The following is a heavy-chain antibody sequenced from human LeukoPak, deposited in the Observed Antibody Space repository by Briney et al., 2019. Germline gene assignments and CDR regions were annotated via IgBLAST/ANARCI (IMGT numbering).Heavy chain of an antibody. J-gene: IGHJ4*02. D-gene: IGHD3-9*01. Sequence: GGSLRLSCAASGFTFSSYSMNWVRQAPGKGLEWVANIKQDGSEKYYVDSVKGRFTISRDNAKNSLYLQMNSLRAEDTAVYYCAKILTGYYPEYFDYWGQGTLVTVSS. CDR3: AKILTGYYPEYFDY. CDR1: GFTFSSYS. V-gene: IGHV3-7*01. CDR2: IKQDGSEK.